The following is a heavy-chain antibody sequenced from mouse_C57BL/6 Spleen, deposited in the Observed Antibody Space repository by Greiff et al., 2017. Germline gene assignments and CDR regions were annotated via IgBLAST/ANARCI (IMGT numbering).Heavy chain of an antibody. Sequence: VQLQQSGPGLVAPSQSLSITCTVSGFSLTSYAISWVRQPPGKGLEWLGVIWTGGGTNYNSALKSRLSISKDNSKSQVFLKMNSLQTDDTARYYCARIPYDYDDAMDYWGQGTSVTVSS. J-gene: IGHJ4*01. V-gene: IGHV2-9-1*01. CDR1: GFSLTSYA. CDR2: IWTGGGT. D-gene: IGHD2-4*01. CDR3: ARIPYDYDDAMDY.